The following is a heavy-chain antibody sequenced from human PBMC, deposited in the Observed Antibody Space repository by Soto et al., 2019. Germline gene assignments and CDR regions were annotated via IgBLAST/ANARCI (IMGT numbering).Heavy chain of an antibody. D-gene: IGHD2-15*01. J-gene: IGHJ6*02. CDR2: IYTGGST. CDR3: ARDGGYCSGGSCYFVSCYYYGMDV. CDR1: GGSISSYY. Sequence: QVQLQESGPGLVKPSETLSLTCTVSGGSISSYYWSWIRQPAGKGLEWIGRIYTGGSTNYNPSLRSSGTMSVDTCKNQFSLKLSSVSAADTAVYYCARDGGYCSGGSCYFVSCYYYGMDVWGQGTTVTVSS. V-gene: IGHV4-4*07.